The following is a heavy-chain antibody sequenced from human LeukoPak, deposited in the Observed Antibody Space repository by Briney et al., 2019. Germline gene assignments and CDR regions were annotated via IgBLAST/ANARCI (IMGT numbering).Heavy chain of an antibody. V-gene: IGHV3-23*01. CDR2: LSASGGTT. J-gene: IGHJ4*02. Sequence: GGSLRLSCVAYGFTFSNSAMTWVHQAPGKGLEWVSGLSASGGTTFYADSVKGRFTISRDISKNTLYLQMNSLRVDDTAVYYCAKDRTTSPRIFDYWGQGSLVTVSS. D-gene: IGHD1-1*01. CDR1: GFTFSNSA. CDR3: AKDRTTSPRIFDY.